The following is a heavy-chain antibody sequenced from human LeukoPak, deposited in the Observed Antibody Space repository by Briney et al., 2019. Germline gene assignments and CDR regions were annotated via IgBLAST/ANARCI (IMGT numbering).Heavy chain of an antibody. CDR3: ARDKGIVGAQYYFDY. D-gene: IGHD1-26*01. Sequence: GGSLRLSCAASGFTFSSYGMHWVRQAPGKGLEWVAFIRYDGSNKYYADSVKGRFTISRDNSKNTLYLQMNSLRAEDTAVYYCARDKGIVGAQYYFDYWGQGTLVTVSS. CDR2: IRYDGSNK. CDR1: GFTFSSYG. V-gene: IGHV3-30*02. J-gene: IGHJ4*02.